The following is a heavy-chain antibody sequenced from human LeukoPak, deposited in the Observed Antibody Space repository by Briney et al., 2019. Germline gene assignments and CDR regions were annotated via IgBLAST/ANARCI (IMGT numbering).Heavy chain of an antibody. CDR3: ARDIGGSSGRLMGAFDI. J-gene: IGHJ3*02. CDR2: INPNSGGT. Sequence: GASVKVSCKASGYTFTGYYMHWVRQAPGQGLEWMGWINPNSGGTNYAQKFQGRVTMTRDTSISTAYMELSRLRSDDTAVYYCARDIGGSSGRLMGAFDIWGQGTMVTVSS. D-gene: IGHD6-19*01. CDR1: GYTFTGYY. V-gene: IGHV1-2*02.